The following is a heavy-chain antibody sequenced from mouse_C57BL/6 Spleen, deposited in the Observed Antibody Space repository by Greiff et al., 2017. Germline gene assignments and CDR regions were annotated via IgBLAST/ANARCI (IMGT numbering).Heavy chain of an antibody. CDR3: ARGENWDRFAY. D-gene: IGHD4-1*01. CDR1: GYTFTSYW. Sequence: QVQLQQPGAELVRPGSSVKLSCKASGYTFTSYWMHWAKQRPIQGLEWIGNIDPSDSETHYNQKFKDKATLTVDKSSSTAYMQLSSLTSEDSAVYYCARGENWDRFAYWGQGTLVTVSA. J-gene: IGHJ3*01. CDR2: IDPSDSET. V-gene: IGHV1-52*01.